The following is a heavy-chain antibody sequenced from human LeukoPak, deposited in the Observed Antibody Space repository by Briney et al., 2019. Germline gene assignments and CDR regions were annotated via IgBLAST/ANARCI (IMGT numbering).Heavy chain of an antibody. CDR3: AKAGTRSGSSPWD. V-gene: IGHV3-23*01. CDR2: IRDSGDT. J-gene: IGHJ4*02. D-gene: IGHD6-13*01. CDR1: GFTFSSYA. Sequence: TGGSLRLSCAASGFTFSSYAMSWVRQAPGKGLEWVSIIRDSGDTYYADSVRGRFTIFRDNSKNTQFLQMNSLRAEDTALYYCAKAGTRSGSSPWDWGQGTLVTVSS.